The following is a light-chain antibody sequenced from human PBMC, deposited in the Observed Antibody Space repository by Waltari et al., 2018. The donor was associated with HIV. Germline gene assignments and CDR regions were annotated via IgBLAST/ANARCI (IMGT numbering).Light chain of an antibody. CDR1: VLAKQY. CDR2: KDT. CDR3: QSSDDSRPWI. V-gene: IGLV3-25*03. J-gene: IGLJ2*01. Sequence: YELTQAPSMSVSPGQTAKITCSGDVLAKQYAYWYQQKPGQAPVLVMSKDTERPSEIPGRFSGSSSGTTVTLTISGVQAEDEADYHCQSSDDSRPWIFGGGTKMTVL.